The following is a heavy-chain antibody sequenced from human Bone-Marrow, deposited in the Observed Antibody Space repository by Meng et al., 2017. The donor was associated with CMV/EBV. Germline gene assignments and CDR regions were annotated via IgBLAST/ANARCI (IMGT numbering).Heavy chain of an antibody. CDR1: GFTFSSYA. D-gene: IGHD5-12*01. J-gene: IGHJ4*02. CDR3: AKDPLRSGSAGACDY. V-gene: IGHV3-23*01. CDR2: ISGSGGST. Sequence: SGFTFSSYAMSWVRQAPGKGLEWVSAISGSGGSTYYADSVKGRFTISRDNSKNTLYLQMNSLRAEDTAVYYCAKDPLRSGSAGACDYWGQGTLVTVSS.